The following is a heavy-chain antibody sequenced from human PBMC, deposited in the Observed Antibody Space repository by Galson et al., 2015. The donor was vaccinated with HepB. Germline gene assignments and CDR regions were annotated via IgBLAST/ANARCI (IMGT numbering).Heavy chain of an antibody. V-gene: IGHV4-59*01. D-gene: IGHD6-19*01. Sequence: ETLSLTCTVSGGSISSYYWSWIRQPPGKGLEWIGYIYYSGSTNYNPSLKSRVTIPVDTSKNQFSLKLSSVTAADTAVYYCARDSRHADPSGWFQYYFDYWGQGTLVTVSS. J-gene: IGHJ4*02. CDR2: IYYSGST. CDR1: GGSISSYY. CDR3: ARDSRHADPSGWFQYYFDY.